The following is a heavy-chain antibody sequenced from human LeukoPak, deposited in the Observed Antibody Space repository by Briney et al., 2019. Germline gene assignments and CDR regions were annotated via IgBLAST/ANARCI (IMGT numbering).Heavy chain of an antibody. CDR2: IYYSGST. V-gene: IGHV4-31*03. CDR1: GGSISSGGYY. CDR3: ARGRYYYDSSGYSGDAFDI. Sequence: PSETLSLTCTVSGGSISSGGYYWSWIRQHPGKGLEWIGYIYYSGSTYYNPSLKSRVTISVDTSKNQFSLKLSSVTAADTAVYYCARGRYYYDSSGYSGDAFDIWGQGTMVTVSS. J-gene: IGHJ3*02. D-gene: IGHD3-22*01.